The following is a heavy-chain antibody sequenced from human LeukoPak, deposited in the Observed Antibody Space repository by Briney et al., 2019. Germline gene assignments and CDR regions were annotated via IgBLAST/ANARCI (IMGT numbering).Heavy chain of an antibody. V-gene: IGHV1-69*01. Sequence: SVKVSCKASGGTFSSYAISWVRQAPGQGLEWMGGIIPIFGTANYAQKFQGRVTITADESTSTAYMELGSLRSEDTAVYYCARGVGEYYDSTRAGFDYWGQGTLVTVSS. D-gene: IGHD3-22*01. CDR2: IIPIFGTA. CDR3: ARGVGEYYDSTRAGFDY. J-gene: IGHJ4*02. CDR1: GGTFSSYA.